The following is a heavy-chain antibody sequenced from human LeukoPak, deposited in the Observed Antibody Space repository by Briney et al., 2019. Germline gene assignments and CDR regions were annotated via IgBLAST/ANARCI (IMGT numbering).Heavy chain of an antibody. Sequence: GGSLRLSCAASGFTFSSYAMSWVRQAPGKGLEWVSAISGSGGSTYYADSVKGRFTISRDNAKNSLYVQMNSLRAEDTAVYYCARDRGWGLRFLDYWGQGTLVTVSS. D-gene: IGHD3-3*01. V-gene: IGHV3-23*01. J-gene: IGHJ4*02. CDR1: GFTFSSYA. CDR2: ISGSGGST. CDR3: ARDRGWGLRFLDY.